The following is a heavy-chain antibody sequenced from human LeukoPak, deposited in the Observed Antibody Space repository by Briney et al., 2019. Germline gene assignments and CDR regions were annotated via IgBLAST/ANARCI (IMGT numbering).Heavy chain of an antibody. CDR2: ISWNSGSI. CDR1: GFTFDDYA. V-gene: IGHV3-9*01. Sequence: GGSLRLSCAASGFTFDDYAMHWVRQAPGKGLEWVSGISWNSGSIGYADSVKGRFTISRDNAKNSLYLQMNSLRAEDTALYYCAKDLGYCSSTSCPQGLDYWGQGTLVTVSS. D-gene: IGHD2-2*01. J-gene: IGHJ4*02. CDR3: AKDLGYCSSTSCPQGLDY.